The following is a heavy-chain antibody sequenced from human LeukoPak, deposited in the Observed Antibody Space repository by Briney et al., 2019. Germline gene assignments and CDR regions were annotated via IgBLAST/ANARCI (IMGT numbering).Heavy chain of an antibody. V-gene: IGHV3-23*01. Sequence: GGSLRLSCAASGFTFSSYAMSWVRQAPGKGLEWVSSITGSGTSTYYADSVKGRFTIPRDNSKNTLYLQMNSLRAEDTAIYYCAKGVGAAIDYWGQGTLVTVSS. D-gene: IGHD1-26*01. CDR2: ITGSGTST. CDR3: AKGVGAAIDY. CDR1: GFTFSSYA. J-gene: IGHJ4*02.